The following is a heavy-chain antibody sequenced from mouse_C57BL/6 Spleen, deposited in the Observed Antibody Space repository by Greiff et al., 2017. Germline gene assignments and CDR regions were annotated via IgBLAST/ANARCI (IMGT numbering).Heavy chain of an antibody. J-gene: IGHJ4*01. D-gene: IGHD2-5*01. CDR3: ASSYSNYAYYAMDY. Sequence: VQLQQSGPELVKPGASVKISCKASGYAFSSSWMNWVKQRPGKGLEWIGRIYPGDGDTNYNGKFKGKATLTADKASSTAYMQLSSLTSEDSAVYFCASSYSNYAYYAMDYWGQGTSVTVSS. CDR1: GYAFSSSW. CDR2: IYPGDGDT. V-gene: IGHV1-82*01.